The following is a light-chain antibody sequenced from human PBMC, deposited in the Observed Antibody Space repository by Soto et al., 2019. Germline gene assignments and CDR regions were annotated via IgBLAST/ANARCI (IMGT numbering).Light chain of an antibody. CDR2: YDN. V-gene: IGLV1-36*01. CDR1: SSNIGNNA. CDR3: AAWDDSLNAVL. J-gene: IGLJ2*01. Sequence: QSVLTQPPSVSEAPGQRVTISCSGSSSNIGNNAVNWYQQLPGKAPRLLIYYDNLLPSGVSDRFSGSKSGTSASLAFSGLQSEDEADYSCAAWDDSLNAVLFGGGTKLTVL.